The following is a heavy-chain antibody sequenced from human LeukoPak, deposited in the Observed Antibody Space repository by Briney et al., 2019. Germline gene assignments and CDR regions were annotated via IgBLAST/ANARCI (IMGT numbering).Heavy chain of an antibody. D-gene: IGHD2-2*01. CDR2: IYTRGST. V-gene: IGHV4-4*07. J-gene: IGHJ4*01. CDR3: ARGIVVVPAATGYFDY. Sequence: SETLSLTCTVSGGSISSYYWSWIRQPAGKGLEWIGRIYTRGSTNSNPSLKSLVTISVATSKNQFSLKLSSVTAADTAVYYCARGIVVVPAATGYFDYWGHGTLVTVSS. CDR1: GGSISSYY.